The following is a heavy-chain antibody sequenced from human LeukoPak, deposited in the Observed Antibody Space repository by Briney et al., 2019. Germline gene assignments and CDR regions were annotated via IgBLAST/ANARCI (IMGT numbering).Heavy chain of an antibody. V-gene: IGHV3-21*01. CDR1: GFTFSSYS. Sequence: PGGSLRLSCAASGFTFSSYSMNWVRQAPGKGLEWVSSISSSSSYIYYADSVKGRFTISRDNAKNSLYLQMNSLRAEDTAVYYCARDAGIVVVMDWFDPWGQGTLVTVSS. J-gene: IGHJ5*02. D-gene: IGHD3-22*01. CDR3: ARDAGIVVVMDWFDP. CDR2: ISSSSSYI.